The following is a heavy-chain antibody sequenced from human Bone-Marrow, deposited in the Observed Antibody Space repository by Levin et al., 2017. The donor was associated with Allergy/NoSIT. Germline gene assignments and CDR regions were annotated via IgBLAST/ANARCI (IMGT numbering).Heavy chain of an antibody. CDR1: GFTFSSYW. Sequence: AGGSLRLSCAASGFTFSSYWMSWVRQAPGKGLEWVANIKQDGSEKYYVDSVKGRFTISRDNAKNSLYLQMNSLRAEDTAVYYCARDTATFDWLLSIEGDYFDYWGQGTLVTVSS. V-gene: IGHV3-7*01. CDR2: IKQDGSEK. CDR3: ARDTATFDWLLSIEGDYFDY. J-gene: IGHJ4*02. D-gene: IGHD3-9*01.